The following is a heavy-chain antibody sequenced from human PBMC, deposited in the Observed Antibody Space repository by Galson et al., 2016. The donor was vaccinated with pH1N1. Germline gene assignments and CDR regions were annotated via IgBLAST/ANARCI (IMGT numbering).Heavy chain of an antibody. V-gene: IGHV3-30-3*01. CDR1: GFPFSNYA. CDR3: ATGILTGPDY. J-gene: IGHJ4*02. CDR2: ISYDGSNK. Sequence: LRLSCAASGFPFSNYAMHWVRQAPGKGLEWVALISYDGSNKYYADSVKGRFTISRDNSKNTLYLQLPSLRAEDTAVYYCATGILTGPDYWGQGTLVTVSS. D-gene: IGHD3-9*01.